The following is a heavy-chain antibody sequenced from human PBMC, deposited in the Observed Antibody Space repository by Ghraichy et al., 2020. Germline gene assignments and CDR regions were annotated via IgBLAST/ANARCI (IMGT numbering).Heavy chain of an antibody. Sequence: SETLSLTCTVSGGSISSSSYYWGWIRQPPGKGLEWIGSIYYSGSTYYNPSLKSRVTISVDTSKNQFSLKLSSVTAADTAVYYCARHDGWGDTAMPNDAFDIWGQGTMVTVSS. CDR3: ARHDGWGDTAMPNDAFDI. J-gene: IGHJ3*02. CDR1: GGSISSSSYY. V-gene: IGHV4-39*01. D-gene: IGHD5-18*01. CDR2: IYYSGST.